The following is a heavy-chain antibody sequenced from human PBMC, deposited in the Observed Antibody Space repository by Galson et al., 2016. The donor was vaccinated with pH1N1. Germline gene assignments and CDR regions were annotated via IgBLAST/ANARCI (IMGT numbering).Heavy chain of an antibody. V-gene: IGHV1-18*01. D-gene: IGHD3-10*01. CDR2: INTRNGYT. Sequence: SVKVSCKASGDTFNRYGITWVLQAPGQGLQWMGWINTRNGYTKNSQKFQGRVTMTTDTNTSTVYLELRSLKSDDTGVYFCARGRGDLAGYYYGLDVWGQGTTVTVSS. CDR3: ARGRGDLAGYYYGLDV. J-gene: IGHJ6*02. CDR1: GDTFNRYG.